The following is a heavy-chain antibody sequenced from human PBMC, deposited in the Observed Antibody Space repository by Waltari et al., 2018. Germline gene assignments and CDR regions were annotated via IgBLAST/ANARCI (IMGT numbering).Heavy chain of an antibody. Sequence: QLQLQESGPGLVKPSETLSLTCTVSGGSISSSSYHWGWIRQPPGKGLEWIGSIYYSGSTYYNPSLKSRVTISVDTSKNQFSLKLSSVTAADTAVYYCARSRMDFRPCGGDCYVPFDYWGQGTLVTVSS. CDR2: IYYSGST. V-gene: IGHV4-39*01. CDR1: GGSISSSSYH. J-gene: IGHJ4*02. D-gene: IGHD2-21*01. CDR3: ARSRMDFRPCGGDCYVPFDY.